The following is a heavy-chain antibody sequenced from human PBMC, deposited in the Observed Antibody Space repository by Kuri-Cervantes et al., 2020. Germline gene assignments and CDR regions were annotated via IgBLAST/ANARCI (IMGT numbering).Heavy chain of an antibody. D-gene: IGHD4-17*01. V-gene: IGHV4-59*01. J-gene: IGHJ4*02. CDR2: IYYSRST. CDR3: ARVVESYGDYGLGFDY. CDR1: GGSFSGYY. Sequence: SETLSLTCAVYGGSFSGYYWSWIRQPPGKGLEWIGYIYYSRSTNYNPSLKSRVTISVDTSKNQFSLKLSSVTAADTAVYYCARVVESYGDYGLGFDYWGQGTLVTVSS.